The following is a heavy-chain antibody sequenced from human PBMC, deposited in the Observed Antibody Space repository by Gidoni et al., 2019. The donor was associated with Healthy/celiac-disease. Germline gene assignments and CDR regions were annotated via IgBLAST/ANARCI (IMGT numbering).Heavy chain of an antibody. CDR2: IYYSGST. J-gene: IGHJ4*02. V-gene: IGHV4-39*01. D-gene: IGHD1-20*01. CDR3: ARQGEVNWNDDSY. Sequence: PEKGLEWIGSIYYSGSTYYNPSLKSRVTISVDTSKNQFSLKLSSVTAADTAVYYCARQGEVNWNDDSYWGQGTLVTVSS.